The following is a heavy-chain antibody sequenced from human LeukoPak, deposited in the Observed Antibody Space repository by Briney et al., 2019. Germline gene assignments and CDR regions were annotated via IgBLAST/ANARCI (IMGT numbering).Heavy chain of an antibody. CDR3: ARVGEAATDSSGKFDP. J-gene: IGHJ5*02. CDR1: RYIFTGYY. D-gene: IGHD3-22*01. CDR2: INPNSGDT. Sequence: ASVKVFCKASRYIFTGYYMHWVRQAPEQGLEWMGWINPNSGDTNYAQKFQGRVTMTRDMSTSTVYMELSSLRSEDTAVYYCARVGEAATDSSGKFDPWGQGTLVTVSS. V-gene: IGHV1-2*02.